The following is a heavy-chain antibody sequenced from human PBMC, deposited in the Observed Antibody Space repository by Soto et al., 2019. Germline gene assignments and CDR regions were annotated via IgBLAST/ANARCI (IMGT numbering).Heavy chain of an antibody. V-gene: IGHV3-15*07. D-gene: IGHD5-12*01. Sequence: GRYPRIARAAYRYTGSRDWMNWVRQAPGKGLEWVGRIKSKDDGGTTDYAEPAKGRFIISRDDSKNTLYVEMNSLKTEDTGVYYCTTDKTGYTPRDPEYWGQGT. CDR1: RYTGSRDW. J-gene: IGHJ4*02. CDR2: IKSKDDGGTT. CDR3: TTDKTGYTPRDPEY.